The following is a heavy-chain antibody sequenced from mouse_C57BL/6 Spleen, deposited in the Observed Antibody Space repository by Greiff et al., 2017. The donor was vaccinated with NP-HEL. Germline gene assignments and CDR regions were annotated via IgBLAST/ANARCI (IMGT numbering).Heavy chain of an antibody. J-gene: IGHJ4*01. D-gene: IGHD2-2*01. CDR3: ARGGLRPSMDY. CDR2: IDPSDSYT. Sequence: QVQLQQPGAELVTPGASVKLSCKASGYTFTSYWMHWVKQRPGQGLEWIGEIDPSDSYTNYNQKFKGKSTLTVDKSSSTAYMQLSSLTSEDAAVYYCARGGLRPSMDYWGQGTSVTVSS. CDR1: GYTFTSYW. V-gene: IGHV1-69*01.